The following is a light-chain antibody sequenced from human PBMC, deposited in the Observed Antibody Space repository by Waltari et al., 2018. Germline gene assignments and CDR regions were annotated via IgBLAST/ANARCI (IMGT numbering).Light chain of an antibody. CDR2: EVT. CDR1: SNDVGAHNL. Sequence: QSALTQPASVSGSLGQSISISCAGTSNDVGAHNLVHWYQQYPGRAPKLVIYEVTNRPSGISSRFSGSKSGNTASLTISGLQSEDEAEYFCSSYSTTFTVLFGGGTKVTV. V-gene: IGLV2-14*01. CDR3: SSYSTTFTVL. J-gene: IGLJ3*02.